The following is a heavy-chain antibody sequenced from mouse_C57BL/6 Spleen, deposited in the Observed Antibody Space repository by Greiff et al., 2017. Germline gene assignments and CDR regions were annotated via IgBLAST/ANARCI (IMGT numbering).Heavy chain of an antibody. V-gene: IGHV1-55*01. CDR3: ARSHYYGSSGGYYAMDY. CDR1: GYTFTSYW. CDR2: IYPGSGST. D-gene: IGHD1-1*01. Sequence: QVQLQQPGAELVKPGASVKMSCKASGYTFTSYWITWVKQRPGQGLEWIGDIYPGSGSTNYNEKFKSKATLTVDTSSSTAYMQLSSLTSEVSAVYYCARSHYYGSSGGYYAMDYWGQGTSVTVSS. J-gene: IGHJ4*01.